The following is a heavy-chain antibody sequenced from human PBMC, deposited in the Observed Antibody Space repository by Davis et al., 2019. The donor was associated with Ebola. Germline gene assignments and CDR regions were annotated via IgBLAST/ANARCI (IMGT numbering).Heavy chain of an antibody. CDR2: IKQDGSEK. CDR1: GFTFSSYW. CDR3: AKEAVTTDYYYYGMDV. J-gene: IGHJ6*02. D-gene: IGHD4-17*01. V-gene: IGHV3-7*01. Sequence: GGSLRLSCAASGFTFSSYWMNWVRQAPGKGLEWVANIKQDGSEKYYVDSVKGRFTISRDNSKNTLYLQMNSLRAEDTAVYYCAKEAVTTDYYYYGMDVWGQGTTVTVSS.